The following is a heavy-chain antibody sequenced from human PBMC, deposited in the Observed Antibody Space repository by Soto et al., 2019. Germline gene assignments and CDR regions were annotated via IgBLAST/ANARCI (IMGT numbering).Heavy chain of an antibody. J-gene: IGHJ6*02. CDR3: ARDLWGYCGTDCYPLDV. CDR2: MYNTGST. V-gene: IGHV4-59*01. CDR1: GGSISGYY. D-gene: IGHD2-21*02. Sequence: QVQLQESGPGLAKPSETLSLTCTVSGGSISGYYWSWIRQPPGKGLEWIGYMYNTGSTAYNPSFKSRATISVDTSKNHFSLKLNSVTAADTAVYYCARDLWGYCGTDCYPLDVWGQGTRVTVSS.